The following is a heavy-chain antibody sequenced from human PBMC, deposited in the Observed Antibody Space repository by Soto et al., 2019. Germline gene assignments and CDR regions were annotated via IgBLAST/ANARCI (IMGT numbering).Heavy chain of an antibody. CDR2: ISYDGSNK. CDR1: GFTFSSYA. Sequence: QVQLVESGGGVVQPGRSLRLSCAASGFTFSSYAMHWVRQAPGKGLEWVAVISYDGSNKYYADSVKGRFTISRDNSKNTLYLQMNSLRAEDTAVYYCARDGPNYDILTGPFDYWGQGTLVTVSS. D-gene: IGHD3-9*01. J-gene: IGHJ4*02. CDR3: ARDGPNYDILTGPFDY. V-gene: IGHV3-30-3*01.